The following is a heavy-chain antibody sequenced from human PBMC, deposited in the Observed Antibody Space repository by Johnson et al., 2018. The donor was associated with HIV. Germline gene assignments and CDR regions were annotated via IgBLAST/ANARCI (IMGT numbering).Heavy chain of an antibody. J-gene: IGHJ3*02. CDR1: GFTFSNAW. D-gene: IGHD3-22*01. CDR3: ARGGYYDSKPYDAFDI. Sequence: QVQLVESGGGLVKPGESLRLSCAASGFTFSNAWMSWVRQAPGKGLEWVAVIWYDGSNKYYADSVKGRFTISRDNSKNTLYLQMNSLRAEDTAVYYCARGGYYDSKPYDAFDIWGQGTMVTVSS. CDR2: IWYDGSNK. V-gene: IGHV3-33*08.